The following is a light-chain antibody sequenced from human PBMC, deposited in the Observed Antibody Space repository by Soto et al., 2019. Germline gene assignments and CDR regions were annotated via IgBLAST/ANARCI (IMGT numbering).Light chain of an antibody. Sequence: DIVMTQSPDSLAVSLGERATINCKSSQSVLYSSNNKNYLAWYQQKPGQPPKLLIYWASTRESGVPDRFSGSGSGTDFTLTINSLQAEDVAAYYCQQYYSSPLTFGGGTKVEIK. CDR2: WAS. CDR1: QSVLYSSNNKNY. V-gene: IGKV4-1*01. J-gene: IGKJ4*01. CDR3: QQYYSSPLT.